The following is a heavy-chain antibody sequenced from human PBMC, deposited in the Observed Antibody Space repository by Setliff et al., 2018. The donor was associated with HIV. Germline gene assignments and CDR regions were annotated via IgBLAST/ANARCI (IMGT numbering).Heavy chain of an antibody. CDR2: IFQTGDS. J-gene: IGHJ4*02. Sequence: SETLSLTCAVSGGSINSNNWWSWVRQPPGKGLEWIGEIFQTGDSNYNPSLKSRVTISVDESKNQFSLKLTSVTAADTAVYYCARVRGNGSPGYFDYWGQGTLVTVSS. D-gene: IGHD1-26*01. CDR1: GGSINSNNW. V-gene: IGHV4-4*02. CDR3: ARVRGNGSPGYFDY.